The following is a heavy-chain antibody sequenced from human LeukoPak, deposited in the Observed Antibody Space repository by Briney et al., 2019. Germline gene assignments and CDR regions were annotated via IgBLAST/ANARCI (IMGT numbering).Heavy chain of an antibody. CDR3: ARAPPVAGHDY. J-gene: IGHJ4*02. CDR2: LYSAGST. V-gene: IGHV3-66*01. Sequence: GVSLTLSCAASGVTVRSNYMSGVRQAPAKELDGVSFLYSAGSTYVVDSVKGRFTISRDNSKNTLYLQINSLRAEDTAVYYCARAPPVAGHDYWGPGTLVTVSS. D-gene: IGHD6-19*01. CDR1: GVTVRSNY.